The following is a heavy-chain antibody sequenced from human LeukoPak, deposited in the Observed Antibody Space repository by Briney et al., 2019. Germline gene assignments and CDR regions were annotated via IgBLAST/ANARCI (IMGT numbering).Heavy chain of an antibody. V-gene: IGHV1-8*01. Sequence: GASVKVACKASGYTFTNYDINWVRQATGQGLEWMGWMNPDSGSIGYAQKFQGRVTMTRNTSISTAYMELNSLRSEDTAMYYCARIGSSWYRWFDPWGQGTLVTVSS. D-gene: IGHD6-13*01. J-gene: IGHJ5*02. CDR3: ARIGSSWYRWFDP. CDR1: GYTFTNYD. CDR2: MNPDSGSI.